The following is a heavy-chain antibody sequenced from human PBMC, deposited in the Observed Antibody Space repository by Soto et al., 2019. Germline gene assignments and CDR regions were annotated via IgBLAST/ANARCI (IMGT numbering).Heavy chain of an antibody. D-gene: IGHD2-2*02. J-gene: IGHJ6*02. CDR3: ARGGDIVVVPAARPLTYGMDV. V-gene: IGHV3-30-3*01. CDR2: ISYDGSNK. Sequence: GGSLRLSCAASGFTFSSYAMHWVRQAPGKGLEWVAVISYDGSNKYYADSVKGRFTISRDNSKNTLYLQMNSLRAEDTAVYYCARGGDIVVVPAARPLTYGMDVWGQGTMVTVSS. CDR1: GFTFSSYA.